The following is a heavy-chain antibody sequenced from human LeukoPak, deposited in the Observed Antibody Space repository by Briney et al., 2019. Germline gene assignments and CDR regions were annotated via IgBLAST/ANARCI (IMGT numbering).Heavy chain of an antibody. V-gene: IGHV1-2*02. Sequence: GASVKVSCKASGYTFTGYYMHWVRQAPGQGLEWMGWINPNSGGTNYAQKFQGRVTMTTDTSTSTAYMELRSLRSDDTAVYYCARDRGVAPFDYWGQGTLVTVSS. CDR1: GYTFTGYY. CDR2: INPNSGGT. D-gene: IGHD3-3*01. J-gene: IGHJ4*02. CDR3: ARDRGVAPFDY.